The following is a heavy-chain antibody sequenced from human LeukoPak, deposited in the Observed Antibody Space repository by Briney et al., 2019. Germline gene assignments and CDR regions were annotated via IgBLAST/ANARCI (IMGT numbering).Heavy chain of an antibody. V-gene: IGHV4-59*01. CDR2: IYYSGST. CDR1: GGSISSYY. Sequence: SETLSLTCTVSGGSISSYYWSWIRQPPGKGLEWIGYIYYSGSTNYNPSLKSRVTISVDTSKNQFSLKLSSVTAADTAVYYCAGVGCSSTSCYVFDYWGQGTLVTVSS. D-gene: IGHD2-2*01. J-gene: IGHJ4*02. CDR3: AGVGCSSTSCYVFDY.